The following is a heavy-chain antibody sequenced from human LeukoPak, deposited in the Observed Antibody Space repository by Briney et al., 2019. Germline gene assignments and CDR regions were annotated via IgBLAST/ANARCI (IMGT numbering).Heavy chain of an antibody. Sequence: SETLSLTCTVSGGSISSSSYYWGWIRQPPGKGLEWIGSIYYSGSTYYNPSLKSRVTISVDTSKNQFSLKLSSVTAADTAVYYCARVRLSGFGESRYYMDVWGKGTTVTISS. D-gene: IGHD3-10*01. V-gene: IGHV4-39*07. CDR2: IYYSGST. CDR1: GGSISSSSYY. CDR3: ARVRLSGFGESRYYMDV. J-gene: IGHJ6*03.